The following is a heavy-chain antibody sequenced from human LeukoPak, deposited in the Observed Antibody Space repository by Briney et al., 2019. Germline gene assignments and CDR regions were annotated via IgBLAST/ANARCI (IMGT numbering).Heavy chain of an antibody. CDR2: INPNSGGT. V-gene: IGHV1-2*02. D-gene: IGHD6-13*01. CDR3: AREIPYSSSWYMGNYYYYYMDV. CDR1: GYTFTGYY. Sequence: ASVKVSCKASGYTFTGYYMHWVRQAPGQGLEWMGWINPNSGGTNYAQKLQGRVTMTTDTSTSTAYMELRSLRSDDTAVYYCAREIPYSSSWYMGNYYYYYMDVWGKGTTVTISS. J-gene: IGHJ6*03.